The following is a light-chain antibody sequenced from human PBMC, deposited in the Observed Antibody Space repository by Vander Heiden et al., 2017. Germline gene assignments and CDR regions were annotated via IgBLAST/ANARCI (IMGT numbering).Light chain of an antibody. J-gene: IGKJ3*01. Sequence: DIQMTQSPSSLSASVGDRVTITCRASQGISNYLAWYQQEPGKVPKLLIYAASTLQSGVPSRFSGSGSGTDFTLTISSLRPEDVATYYCQKYNSVPRGVTFGPGTKVDIK. CDR1: QGISNY. CDR3: QKYNSVPRGVT. V-gene: IGKV1-27*01. CDR2: AAS.